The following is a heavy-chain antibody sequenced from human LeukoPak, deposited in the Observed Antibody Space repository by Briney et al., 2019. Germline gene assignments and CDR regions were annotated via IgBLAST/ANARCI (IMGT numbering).Heavy chain of an antibody. D-gene: IGHD1-26*01. J-gene: IGHJ4*02. CDR3: ANAASYSVDY. V-gene: IGHV4-39*01. Sequence: SETLSLTCTVSGGSVSSSFYYWGWLRQPPGKGLEWIGSMYFSGSTHYNPSLKRRVTISVDTSKNQFSLKLTSVTAADTAVYYCANAASYSVDYWGQGTLVTVSP. CDR1: GGSVSSSFYY. CDR2: MYFSGST.